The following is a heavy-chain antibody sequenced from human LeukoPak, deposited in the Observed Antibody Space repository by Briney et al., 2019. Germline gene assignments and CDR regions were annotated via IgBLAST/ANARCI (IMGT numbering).Heavy chain of an antibody. CDR3: AKQPTRGLFDN. V-gene: IGHV3-23*01. J-gene: IGHJ4*02. Sequence: GGSLRLSCAASGLTFSDYTMSWVRQAPGKGLEWVSAISGTGSRTYYADSVQGRFSISRDNSKSTLFFQMNSLRAEDTAMYYCAKQPTRGLFDNWGQGTLVTVSS. CDR1: GLTFSDYT. CDR2: ISGTGSRT. D-gene: IGHD3-10*01.